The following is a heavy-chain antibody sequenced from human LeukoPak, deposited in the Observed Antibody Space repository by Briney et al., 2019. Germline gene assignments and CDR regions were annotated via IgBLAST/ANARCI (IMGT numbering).Heavy chain of an antibody. V-gene: IGHV3-23*01. CDR3: AKDVRGYSSLDAFDI. Sequence: PPGGSLRLSCAASGFTFSRYAMSWVRQAPGKGLEWVSAISGSGGSTYYADSVKGRFTISRDNSKNTLYLQMNSLRAEDTAVYYCAKDVRGYSSLDAFDIWGQGTMVTVSS. D-gene: IGHD5-18*01. CDR1: GFTFSRYA. J-gene: IGHJ3*02. CDR2: ISGSGGST.